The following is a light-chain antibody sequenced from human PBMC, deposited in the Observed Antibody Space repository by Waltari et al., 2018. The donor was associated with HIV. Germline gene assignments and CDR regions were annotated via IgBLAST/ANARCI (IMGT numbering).Light chain of an antibody. CDR1: SSNIGSNT. Sequence: QSVLTQPLSASGTPGQRVTISCSGSSSNIGSNTVNWYQQLPGTAPKLLIYSNKQRPSAVPVRYSVPKSDTSASLAISWLQSEAEADYYCAAWYDSLNGVVFGGGTKLTVL. CDR2: SNK. V-gene: IGLV1-44*01. CDR3: AAWYDSLNGVV. J-gene: IGLJ2*01.